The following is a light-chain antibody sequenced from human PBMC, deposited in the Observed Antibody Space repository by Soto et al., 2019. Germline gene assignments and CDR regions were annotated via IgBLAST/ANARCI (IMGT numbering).Light chain of an antibody. J-gene: IGKJ3*01. CDR2: DAS. Sequence: DIQLIQSPSSLSASVGDRVTITCQASRDIRNFLNWYQQRPGRAPKLLIYDASNLETGVPSRFSGSGSGTDFTFTISSLQPEDIAIYYCQHYNNLPFTFGPGTKVDL. V-gene: IGKV1-33*01. CDR1: RDIRNF. CDR3: QHYNNLPFT.